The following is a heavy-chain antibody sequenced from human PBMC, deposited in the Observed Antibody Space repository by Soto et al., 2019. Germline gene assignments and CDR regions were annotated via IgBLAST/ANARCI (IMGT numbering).Heavy chain of an antibody. CDR3: VQSRCGGDCLEIYSSNAYNGLYV. CDR1: GLSLRTTGVG. D-gene: IGHD2-21*02. J-gene: IGHJ6*02. V-gene: IGHV2-5*02. Sequence: QVTLKESGPTLVKPTQTLTLTCTVSGLSLRTTGVGVGWVRQPPGKALEWLALLYWDDDKRYSPSLRSRLTIAKDISEKPVVLTTTNMDTVDTATYYCVQSRCGGDCLEIYSSNAYNGLYVWGQGTTVTVSS. CDR2: LYWDDDK.